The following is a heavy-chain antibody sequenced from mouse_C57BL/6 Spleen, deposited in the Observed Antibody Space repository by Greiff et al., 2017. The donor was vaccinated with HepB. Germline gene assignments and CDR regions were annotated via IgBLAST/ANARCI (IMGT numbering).Heavy chain of an antibody. Sequence: QVQLQQSGPELVKPGASVKISCKASGYAFSSSWMNWVKQRPGKGLEWIGRIYPGDGDTNYNGKFKGKATLTADKSSSTAYMQLSSLTSEDSAVYFCAYDYDGRFYYAMDYWGQGTSVTVSS. CDR3: AYDYDGRFYYAMDY. J-gene: IGHJ4*01. CDR2: IYPGDGDT. D-gene: IGHD2-4*01. V-gene: IGHV1-82*01. CDR1: GYAFSSSW.